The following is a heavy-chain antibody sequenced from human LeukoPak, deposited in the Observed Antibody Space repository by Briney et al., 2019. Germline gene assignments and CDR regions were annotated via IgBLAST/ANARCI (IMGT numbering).Heavy chain of an antibody. CDR2: ISGSGGST. Sequence: PGGSLRLSCAASGFTFSSYAMSWVRQAPGKGLEWVSAISGSGGSTYYADSVKGRFTISRDNSKNTLYLPMNSLRAEDTAVYYCARYSGRYGPLNWFDPWGQGTLVAVSS. V-gene: IGHV3-23*01. D-gene: IGHD1-26*01. CDR3: ARYSGRYGPLNWFDP. J-gene: IGHJ5*02. CDR1: GFTFSSYA.